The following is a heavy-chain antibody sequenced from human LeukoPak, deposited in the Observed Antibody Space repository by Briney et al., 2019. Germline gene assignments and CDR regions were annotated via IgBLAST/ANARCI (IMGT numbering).Heavy chain of an antibody. CDR3: ARYYCGHTYCPGIDY. CDR2: THYSGST. V-gene: IGHV4-30-4*01. J-gene: IGHJ4*02. D-gene: IGHD2-21*01. CDR1: GGSVNSDYYY. Sequence: SETLSLTCTVSGGSVNSDYYYWTWIRQPPGKGLEWIGYTHYSGSTYYNPSLKSRLTISVDTSKNQFSLKLTSVTAADTAVYYCARYYCGHTYCPGIDYWGQGTLVTVSS.